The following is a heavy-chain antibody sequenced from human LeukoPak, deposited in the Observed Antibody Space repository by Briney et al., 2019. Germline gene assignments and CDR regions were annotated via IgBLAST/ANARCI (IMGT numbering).Heavy chain of an antibody. D-gene: IGHD3-10*01. V-gene: IGHV3-30*18. J-gene: IGHJ4*02. CDR2: ISYDGSNK. CDR1: GFTFSSYG. CDR3: AKQGGDRYYYGSGLDY. Sequence: GGPLRLSCAASGFTFSSYGMHWVRQAPGKGLEWVAVISYDGSNKYYADSVKGRFTISRDNSKNTLYLQMNSLRAEDTAVYYCAKQGGDRYYYGSGLDYWGQGTLVTVSS.